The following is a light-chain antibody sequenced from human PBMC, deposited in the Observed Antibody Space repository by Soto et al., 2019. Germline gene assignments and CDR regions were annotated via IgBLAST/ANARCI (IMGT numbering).Light chain of an antibody. CDR1: QDISNY. J-gene: IGKJ2*01. CDR3: QQYDNLPLT. V-gene: IGKV1-33*01. Sequence: DIQMTQSPSSLSASVGDRVTITCQTSQDISNYLNWYQQKPGKAPKLLIYDASNLETGVPSRFSGSGSGTDFTFTISSLQPEDIATYYCQQYDNLPLTFGRVTKLEIK. CDR2: DAS.